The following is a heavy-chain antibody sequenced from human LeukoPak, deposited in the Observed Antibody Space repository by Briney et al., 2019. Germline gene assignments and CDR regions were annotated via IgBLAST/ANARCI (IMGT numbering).Heavy chain of an antibody. CDR3: VREYHGGYFDF. J-gene: IGHJ4*02. D-gene: IGHD3-16*01. Sequence: ASVKVSCKTSGYIFTSYYLHWVRQAPGQGLEWLGEVYPSAGTSDPAQRFRARITLSDDTSTSTAYMELRSLKSEDTAIYFCVREYHGGYFDFWGQGTLVTVSS. V-gene: IGHV1-46*03. CDR2: VYPSAGTS. CDR1: GYIFTSYY.